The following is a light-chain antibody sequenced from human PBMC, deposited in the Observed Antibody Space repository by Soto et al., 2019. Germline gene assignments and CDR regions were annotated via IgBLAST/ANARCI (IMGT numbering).Light chain of an antibody. Sequence: QSALTQPPSAAGAPGKSVTISCTGTKSDIGVYDFVSWYQHHPGKAPRLIIYEVVQRPSGVPDRFSGSKSGNTASLTVCGLQAADEADYFCKSYAGRNTYVFGSGTKVTVL. CDR1: KSDIGVYDF. V-gene: IGLV2-8*01. J-gene: IGLJ1*01. CDR3: KSYAGRNTYV. CDR2: EVV.